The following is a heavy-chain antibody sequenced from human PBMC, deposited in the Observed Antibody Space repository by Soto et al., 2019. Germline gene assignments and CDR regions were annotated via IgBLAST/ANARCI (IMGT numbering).Heavy chain of an antibody. CDR1: GGSISSSSYY. V-gene: IGHV4-39*01. Sequence: SETLSLTCTVSGGSISSSSYYWGWIRQPPGKGLEWIGSIYYSGSTYYNPSLKSRVTISVDTSKNQFSLKLSSVTAADTAVYYCARGDYDSSGYYYDYGGFDYWGQGTLVTVSS. CDR2: IYYSGST. J-gene: IGHJ4*02. D-gene: IGHD3-22*01. CDR3: ARGDYDSSGYYYDYGGFDY.